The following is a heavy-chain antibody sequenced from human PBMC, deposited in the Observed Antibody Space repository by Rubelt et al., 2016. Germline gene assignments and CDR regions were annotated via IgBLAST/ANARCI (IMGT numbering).Heavy chain of an antibody. CDR3: AGGGKQQLGPYYYVMDV. CDR2: INHSGST. CDR1: GGSFSGYY. Sequence: QVQLQQWGAGLLKPSETLSLTCAVYGGSFSGYYWNWIRQPPGKGLEWIGEINHSGSTNYNPSLKSRVTISVDTSKNQFSLKRGAVTAADTAVYYCAGGGKQQLGPYYYVMDVWGQGTTVTVSS. J-gene: IGHJ6*02. V-gene: IGHV4-34*01. D-gene: IGHD6-13*01.